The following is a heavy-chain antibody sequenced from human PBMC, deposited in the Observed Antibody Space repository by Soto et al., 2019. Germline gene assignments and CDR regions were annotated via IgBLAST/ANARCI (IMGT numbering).Heavy chain of an antibody. Sequence: GVLRLTCAASGFTFSDYYMSGIRQAPGKGLEWVSYISSSSSYTNYADSVKGRFTISRDNAKNSLYLQMNSLRAEDTAVYYCARVSAYYYDSSGYVDYWGQGTLVTVYS. J-gene: IGHJ4*02. CDR1: GFTFSDYY. CDR2: ISSSSSYT. V-gene: IGHV3-11*06. CDR3: ARVSAYYYDSSGYVDY. D-gene: IGHD3-22*01.